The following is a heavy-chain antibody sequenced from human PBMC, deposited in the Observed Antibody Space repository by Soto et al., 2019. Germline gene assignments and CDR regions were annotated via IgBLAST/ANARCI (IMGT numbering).Heavy chain of an antibody. Sequence: EVQLVESGGGLVQPGGSLRLSGAASGFTFSSYSMNWVRQAPGKGLEWVSYISSSSSTIYYADSVKGRFTISRDNAKNSLYLQMNSLRAEDTAVYYCARDLNYGLVDYWGQGTLVTVSS. CDR1: GFTFSSYS. V-gene: IGHV3-48*01. D-gene: IGHD4-17*01. CDR3: ARDLNYGLVDY. CDR2: ISSSSSTI. J-gene: IGHJ4*02.